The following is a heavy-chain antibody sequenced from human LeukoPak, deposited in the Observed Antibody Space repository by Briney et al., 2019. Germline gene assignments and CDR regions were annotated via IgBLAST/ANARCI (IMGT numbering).Heavy chain of an antibody. CDR2: ISGSGGST. V-gene: IGHV3-23*01. Sequence: GGSLRLSCAASGFTFSSYAMSWVRQAPGKGLEWVSAISGSGGSTYYADSAKGRFTISRDNSKNTLYLQMNSLRAEDTAVYYCAKDLWYSYGSTSFDYWGQGTLVTVSS. D-gene: IGHD5-18*01. CDR1: GFTFSSYA. CDR3: AKDLWYSYGSTSFDY. J-gene: IGHJ4*02.